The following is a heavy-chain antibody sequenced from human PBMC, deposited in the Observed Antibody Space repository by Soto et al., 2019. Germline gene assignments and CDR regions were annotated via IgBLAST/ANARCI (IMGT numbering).Heavy chain of an antibody. CDR2: ISYDGSNK. V-gene: IGHV3-30-3*01. CDR3: ARDVGAWIQLWSLDY. Sequence: GGSLRLSCAASGFTFSSYAMHWVRQAPGKGLEWVAVISYDGSNKYYADSVKGRFTISRDNSKNTLYLQMNSLRAEDTAVYYCARDVGAWIQLWSLDYWGQGTLVTVSS. CDR1: GFTFSSYA. J-gene: IGHJ4*02. D-gene: IGHD5-18*01.